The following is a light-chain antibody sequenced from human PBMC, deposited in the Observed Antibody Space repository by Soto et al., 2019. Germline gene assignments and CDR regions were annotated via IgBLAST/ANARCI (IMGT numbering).Light chain of an antibody. V-gene: IGKV3-11*01. Sequence: ITLTQSPGTLSLSPGERATLSCRANQSVTNSLAWFQQKPGQAPRLLIYDASKRPSGVPARFSGSGSGTDFTLTISSLEPEDFAVYYCHQRGAWPLTFGGGTTVEI. J-gene: IGKJ4*01. CDR1: QSVTNS. CDR3: HQRGAWPLT. CDR2: DAS.